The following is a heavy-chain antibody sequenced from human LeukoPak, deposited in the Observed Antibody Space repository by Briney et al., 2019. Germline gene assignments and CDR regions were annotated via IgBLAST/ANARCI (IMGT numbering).Heavy chain of an antibody. CDR1: GFTFSSYW. V-gene: IGHV3-7*01. D-gene: IGHD4-23*01. Sequence: GGSLRLSCAASGFTFSSYWMSWVRQAPGKGLEWVANIKQDGSEKYYVDSVKGRFTISRDNAKNSLYLQMNSLRAEDTAVYYCARLLRYDGNSYFDYWGQGTLVTVSS. CDR2: IKQDGSEK. J-gene: IGHJ4*02. CDR3: ARLLRYDGNSYFDY.